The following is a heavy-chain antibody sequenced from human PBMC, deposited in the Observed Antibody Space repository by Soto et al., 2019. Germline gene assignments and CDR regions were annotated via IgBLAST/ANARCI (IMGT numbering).Heavy chain of an antibody. CDR3: ARTLLFYYGSGSTSDY. CDR1: GGSISSSSYY. V-gene: IGHV4-39*01. Sequence: QLQLQESGPGLVKPSETLSLTCTVSGGSISSSSYYWGWIRQPPGKGLEWIGSIYYSGSTYYNPSLKSRVTISVDTSKNQFSLKLSSVTAADTAVYYCARTLLFYYGSGSTSDYWGQGTLVTVSS. D-gene: IGHD3-10*01. CDR2: IYYSGST. J-gene: IGHJ4*02.